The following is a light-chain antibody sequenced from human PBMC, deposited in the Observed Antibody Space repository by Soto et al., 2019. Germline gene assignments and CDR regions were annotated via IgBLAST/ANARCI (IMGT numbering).Light chain of an antibody. V-gene: IGKV1-5*03. Sequence: DIQMTQSPSTLSASVGDRVTITCRASQSISSWLAWYQQKPGKDPKLLIYKASSLEGGVPSRFSGSGSGTDFTLTISRLQPDDFATYYCQQYHSYSLTFGGGTKVDIK. CDR3: QQYHSYSLT. CDR1: QSISSW. J-gene: IGKJ4*01. CDR2: KAS.